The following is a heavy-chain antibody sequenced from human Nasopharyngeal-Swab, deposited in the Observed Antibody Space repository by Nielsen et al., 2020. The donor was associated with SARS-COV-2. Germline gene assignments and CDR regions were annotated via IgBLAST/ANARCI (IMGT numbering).Heavy chain of an antibody. Sequence: GESLKTPCAASGFTFSSYGMHWVRQAPGKGLEWVAVIWYDGSNKYYADSVKGRFTISRDNSKNTLYLQMNSLRAEDTAVYYCAREGIFGVVTGMDVWGKGTTVTVSS. CDR1: GFTFSSYG. D-gene: IGHD3-3*01. J-gene: IGHJ6*03. CDR3: AREGIFGVVTGMDV. CDR2: IWYDGSNK. V-gene: IGHV3-33*01.